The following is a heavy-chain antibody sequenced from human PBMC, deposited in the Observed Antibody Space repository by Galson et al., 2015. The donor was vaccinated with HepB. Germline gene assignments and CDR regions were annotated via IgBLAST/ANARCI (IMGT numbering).Heavy chain of an antibody. CDR3: ARESRQVVVVPAADPFDY. J-gene: IGHJ4*02. CDR2: INPSGGST. V-gene: IGHV1-46*01. Sequence: SVKVSCKASGYTFTSYYMHWVRQAPGQGLEWMGIINPSGGSTSYAQKFQGRVTMTRDTSTSTVYMELSSLRSEDTAGYYCARESRQVVVVPAADPFDYWGQGTLVTVSS. D-gene: IGHD2-2*01. CDR1: GYTFTSYY.